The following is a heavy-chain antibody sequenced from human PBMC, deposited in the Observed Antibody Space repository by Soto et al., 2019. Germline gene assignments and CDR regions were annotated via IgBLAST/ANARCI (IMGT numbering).Heavy chain of an antibody. CDR3: AKDTSSSPYYMDV. V-gene: IGHV3-23*01. J-gene: IGHJ6*03. Sequence: EVQVLESGGGSVQPGGSLRLSCAASGFTFSNFAMSWVRHAPGKGLEWVSEISGSTGTTYYADSVKGRFIISRDNSKNTLHLQRNSLRAEDTAVYYCAKDTSSSPYYMDVWGKGTTVTVSS. CDR1: GFTFSNFA. CDR2: ISGSTGTT. D-gene: IGHD2-2*01.